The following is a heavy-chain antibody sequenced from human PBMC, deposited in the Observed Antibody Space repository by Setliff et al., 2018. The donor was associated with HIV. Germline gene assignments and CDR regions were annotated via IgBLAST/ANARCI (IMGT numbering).Heavy chain of an antibody. CDR2: IHQSGTT. J-gene: IGHJ4*02. Sequence: PSETLSLTCAVYGGSFSGYYWSWIRHSPGEGLEWIGSIHQSGTTSYSPSLKSRVSISIDRSKNQFSLRLSSVTAADTAVYYCGLAMGGHCSDGRCYCFDLWGQGALVTVSS. CDR3: GLAMGGHCSDGRCYCFDL. V-gene: IGHV4-34*01. CDR1: GGSFSGYY. D-gene: IGHD2-15*01.